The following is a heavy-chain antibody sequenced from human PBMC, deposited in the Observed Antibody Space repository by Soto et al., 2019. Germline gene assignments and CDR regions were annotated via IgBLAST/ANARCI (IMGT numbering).Heavy chain of an antibody. D-gene: IGHD2-2*01. Sequence: ASVKVSCKASGGTFSSYAISWVRQAPGQGLEWMGWINPNSGGTNYAQKFQGWVTMTRDTSISTAYMELSRLRSDDTAVYYCARGAGDIVVVPAAMGSIYSGSLPRSTSRFDPWGQGTLVTVSS. CDR1: GGTFSSYA. V-gene: IGHV1-2*04. CDR2: INPNSGGT. J-gene: IGHJ5*02. CDR3: ARGAGDIVVVPAAMGSIYSGSLPRSTSRFDP.